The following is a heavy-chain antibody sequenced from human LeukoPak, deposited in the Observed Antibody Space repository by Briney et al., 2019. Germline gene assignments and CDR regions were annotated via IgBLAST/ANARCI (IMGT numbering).Heavy chain of an antibody. Sequence: GGSMRLSCSVSGFTPSRIWMGWVRQVEGKVLGYVDLIKQGGSEVKHMDSVKGRFTISRDDATNSLYLQMNSLRVEDTALYYCARDRESESDSEGDYWGQGTLATVSS. D-gene: IGHD4-11*01. V-gene: IGHV3-7*01. CDR3: ARDRESESDSEGDY. J-gene: IGHJ4*02. CDR2: IKQGGSEV. CDR1: GFTPSRIW.